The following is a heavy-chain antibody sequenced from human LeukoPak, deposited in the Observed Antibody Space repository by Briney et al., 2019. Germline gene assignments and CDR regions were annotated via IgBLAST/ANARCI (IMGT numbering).Heavy chain of an antibody. CDR2: ISYDGSNK. V-gene: IGHV3-30*18. D-gene: IGHD5-18*01. CDR3: AKVWGTWIQLWSPDNWFDP. CDR1: GFTFSSYG. J-gene: IGHJ5*02. Sequence: GGSLRLSCAASGFTFSSYGMHWVRQAPGKGLEWVAVISYDGSNKYYADSVKGRFTISRDNSKNTLYLQMNSLRAEDTAVYYCAKVWGTWIQLWSPDNWFDPWGQGTLVTVSS.